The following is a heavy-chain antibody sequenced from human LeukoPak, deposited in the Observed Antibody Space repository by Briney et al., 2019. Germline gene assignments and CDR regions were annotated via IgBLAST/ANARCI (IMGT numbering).Heavy chain of an antibody. CDR1: GFTFSSYA. CDR3: AKALTRRHYYYYMDV. D-gene: IGHD3-16*01. Sequence: GSLRLSCAASGFTFSSYAMSWVRQAPGKGLEWVSAISGSGGSTYYADSVKGRFTISRDNSKNTLYLQMNSLRAEDTAVYYCAKALTRRHYYYYMDVWGKGTTVTVSS. J-gene: IGHJ6*03. CDR2: ISGSGGST. V-gene: IGHV3-23*01.